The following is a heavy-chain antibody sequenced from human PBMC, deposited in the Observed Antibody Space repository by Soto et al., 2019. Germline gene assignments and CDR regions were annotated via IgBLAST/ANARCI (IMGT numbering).Heavy chain of an antibody. V-gene: IGHV1-18*01. J-gene: IGHJ4*02. D-gene: IGHD6-13*01. CDR3: ARVTVSSSGYVRGSFAPAH. CDR2: ISAYNGNT. Sequence: ASVKVSCKASGYTFTIYGISWVRQAPGQGLEWMGWISAYNGNTNYAQKLQGRVTMTTDTSTSTAYMELRSLRSDDTAVYYCARVTVSSSGYVRGSFAPAHWGQGTLVTVSS. CDR1: GYTFTIYG.